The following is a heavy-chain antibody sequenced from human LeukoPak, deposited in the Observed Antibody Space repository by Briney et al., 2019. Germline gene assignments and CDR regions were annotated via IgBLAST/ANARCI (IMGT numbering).Heavy chain of an antibody. Sequence: AGGSLRLSCAASGFTFSSSAMSWVRQAPGKGLEWVSGISGSGGGTYYADSVKGRFTISRDNSKNTLYLQMNSLRAEDTAVYYCAREGAGVCFDYWGQGTLVTVSS. D-gene: IGHD2-8*01. V-gene: IGHV3-23*01. CDR2: ISGSGGGT. CDR1: GFTFSSSA. J-gene: IGHJ4*02. CDR3: AREGAGVCFDY.